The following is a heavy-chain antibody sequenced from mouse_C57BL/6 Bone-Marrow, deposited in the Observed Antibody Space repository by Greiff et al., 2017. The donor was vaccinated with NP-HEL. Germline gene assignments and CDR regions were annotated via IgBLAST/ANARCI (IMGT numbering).Heavy chain of an antibody. J-gene: IGHJ3*01. Sequence: QVQLQQPGAELVKPGASVKLSCKASGYTFTSYWMHWVKQRPGRGLEWIRRIDPNSGGTKYNEKFKSKATLTVDKPSSTAYMQLSSLTSEDSAVYYCARQIYYGNLFAYWGQGTLVTVSA. D-gene: IGHD2-1*01. V-gene: IGHV1-72*01. CDR1: GYTFTSYW. CDR3: ARQIYYGNLFAY. CDR2: IDPNSGGT.